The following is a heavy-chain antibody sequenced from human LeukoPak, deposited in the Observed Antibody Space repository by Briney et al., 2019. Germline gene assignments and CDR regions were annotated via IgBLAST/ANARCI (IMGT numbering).Heavy chain of an antibody. CDR3: ARAETLLWFGDV. J-gene: IGHJ6*04. Sequence: SVKVSCMASGGTFSSYAISWVRQAPGQGLEWMGGIIPIFGTANYAQKFQGRVTITADESTSTAYMELSSLRSEDTAVYYCARAETLLWFGDVWGKGTTVTVSS. D-gene: IGHD3-10*01. CDR2: IIPIFGTA. CDR1: GGTFSSYA. V-gene: IGHV1-69*13.